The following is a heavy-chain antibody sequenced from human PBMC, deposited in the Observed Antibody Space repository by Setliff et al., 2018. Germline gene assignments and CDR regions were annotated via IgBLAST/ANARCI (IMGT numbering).Heavy chain of an antibody. CDR3: AGLFRDGWNYFDS. CDR1: SGSISTSNYF. J-gene: IGHJ4*02. D-gene: IGHD2-21*01. CDR2: MYSSGTT. V-gene: IGHV4-39*02. Sequence: PSETLSLTCIVSSGSISTSNYFWGWVRQPPGRGLEWIGSMYSSGTTNYNPSLKSRVTMSVDTSKSLLSLKLSSVTTTDTAVYYCAGLFRDGWNYFDSWGQGTLGTVSS.